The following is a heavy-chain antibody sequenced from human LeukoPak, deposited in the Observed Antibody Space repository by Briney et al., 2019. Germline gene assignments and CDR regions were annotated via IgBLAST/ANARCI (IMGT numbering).Heavy chain of an antibody. CDR2: IKEDGGEG. V-gene: IGHV3-7*01. J-gene: IGHJ3*02. CDR3: ASLGTVTTTTDAFDI. CDR1: GFTFSGYW. D-gene: IGHD4-11*01. Sequence: GGSLRLSCAASGFTFSGYWMTWVRQAPGKGLEWVANIKEDGGEGYYVDSVKGRFTISRDNAKNSLYLQMNSLRAEDTAVYYCASLGTVTTTTDAFDIWGQGTMVTVSS.